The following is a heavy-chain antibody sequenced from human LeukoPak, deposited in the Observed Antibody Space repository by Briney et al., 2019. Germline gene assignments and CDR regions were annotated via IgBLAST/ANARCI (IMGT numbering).Heavy chain of an antibody. J-gene: IGHJ5*02. V-gene: IGHV3-21*01. CDR2: ISSSSDYT. Sequence: GGSLRLSCAASGFTFSSYRMNWVRQAPGKGLEWVSSISSSSDYTYYADSLKGRFTISRDNAKNSLYLQMNSLRAEDTAVYYCARDRTGTPSNWFDPWGQGTLVTVSS. CDR3: ARDRTGTPSNWFDP. D-gene: IGHD1-7*01. CDR1: GFTFSSYR.